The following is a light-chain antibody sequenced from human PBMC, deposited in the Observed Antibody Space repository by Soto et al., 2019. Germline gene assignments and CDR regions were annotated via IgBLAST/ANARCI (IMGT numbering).Light chain of an antibody. J-gene: IGKJ1*01. Sequence: EIVMTQSPATLSVSPGERATLSCRASQSVSSNLAWYQQKPGQAPRLLIYVASTRATGIPARFSGSGSGTEFTLTISRLQSEDFAGHDCQQYNNWPPWTFGQGTKVEIK. CDR3: QQYNNWPPWT. CDR2: VAS. V-gene: IGKV3-15*01. CDR1: QSVSSN.